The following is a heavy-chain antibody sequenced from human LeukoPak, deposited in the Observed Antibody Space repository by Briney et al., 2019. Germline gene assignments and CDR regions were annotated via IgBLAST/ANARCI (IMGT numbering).Heavy chain of an antibody. J-gene: IGHJ6*03. V-gene: IGHV1-2*02. D-gene: IGHD5-18*01. CDR2: INPNTGGT. CDR3: ARDAYSYGYYYYYYMDV. Sequence: ASVKVSCKASGYTFTGHYIQWVRQAPGQGLEWMGWINPNTGGTKYAQNFQGRVTMTGDTSISTAYMELSRLRSDDTAVYYCARDAYSYGYYYYYYMDVWGKGTTVTVSS. CDR1: GYTFTGHY.